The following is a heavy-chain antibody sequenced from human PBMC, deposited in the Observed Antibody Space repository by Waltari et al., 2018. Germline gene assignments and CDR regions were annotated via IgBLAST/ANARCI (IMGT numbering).Heavy chain of an antibody. CDR2: IYHSGST. CDR3: ARYCSGGSCYSDYFDY. Sequence: QLQLQESGSGLVKPSQTLSLTCAVSGGSISSGGYSWSWIRQPPGKGLEWIGYIYHSGSTYYNPSLKSRVNISVDRSKNQFSLKLSSVTAADTAVYYCARYCSGGSCYSDYFDYWGQGTLVTVSS. D-gene: IGHD2-15*01. V-gene: IGHV4-30-2*01. J-gene: IGHJ4*02. CDR1: GGSISSGGYS.